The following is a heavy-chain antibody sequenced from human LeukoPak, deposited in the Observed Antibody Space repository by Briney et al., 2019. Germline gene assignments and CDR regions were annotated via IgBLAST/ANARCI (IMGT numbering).Heavy chain of an antibody. CDR3: ARLVRGLGSGWYRGAFDI. Sequence: PSETLSLTCTVSGGSISSSSYYWGWIRQPPGKGLEWIGSIYYSGSTYYNPSLESRVTISVDTSKNQFSLKLSSVTAADTAVYYCARLVRGLGSGWYRGAFDIWGQGTMVTVSS. CDR2: IYYSGST. CDR1: GGSISSSSYY. D-gene: IGHD6-13*01. V-gene: IGHV4-39*01. J-gene: IGHJ3*02.